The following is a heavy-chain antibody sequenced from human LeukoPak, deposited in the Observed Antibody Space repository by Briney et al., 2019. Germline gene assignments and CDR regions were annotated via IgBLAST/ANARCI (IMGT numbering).Heavy chain of an antibody. V-gene: IGHV1-69*13. CDR1: GGTFSSYA. D-gene: IGHD3-3*01. CDR2: IIPIFGTA. J-gene: IGHJ4*02. CDR3: ARGSTIFGVVITYFDY. Sequence: GASVKASCKASGGTFSSYAISWVRQAPGQGLEWMGGIIPIFGTANYAQKFQGRVTITADESTSTAYMELSSLRSEDTAVYYCARGSTIFGVVITYFDYWGQGTLVTVSS.